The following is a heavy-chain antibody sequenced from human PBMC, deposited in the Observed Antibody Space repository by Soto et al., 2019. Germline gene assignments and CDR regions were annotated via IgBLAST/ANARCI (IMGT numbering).Heavy chain of an antibody. Sequence: PGGSLRLSCAASGFTFSSYAMSWVRQAPGKGLEWVSAISGSGGSTYYADSVKGRFTISRDNSKNTLYLQMNSLRAEDTAVYYCAKSAVARQYYYYGMDVWAQGTTVTVSS. CDR1: GFTFSSYA. V-gene: IGHV3-23*01. CDR3: AKSAVARQYYYYGMDV. J-gene: IGHJ6*02. D-gene: IGHD6-19*01. CDR2: ISGSGGST.